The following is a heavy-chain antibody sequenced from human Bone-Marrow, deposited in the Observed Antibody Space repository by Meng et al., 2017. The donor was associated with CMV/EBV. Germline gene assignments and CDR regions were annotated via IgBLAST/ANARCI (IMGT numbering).Heavy chain of an antibody. CDR2: IKQDGSEK. V-gene: IGHV3-7*01. J-gene: IGHJ4*02. CDR1: GFTFSSYW. D-gene: IGHD2-2*01. CDR3: ARGGASALVVPAAIDY. Sequence: GGSLRLSCAASGFTFSSYWMSWVRQAPGKGLEWVANIKQDGSEKYYVDSVKGRFTIPRDNAKNSLYLQMNSLRAEDTAVYYCARGGASALVVPAAIDYWGQGTLVTVSS.